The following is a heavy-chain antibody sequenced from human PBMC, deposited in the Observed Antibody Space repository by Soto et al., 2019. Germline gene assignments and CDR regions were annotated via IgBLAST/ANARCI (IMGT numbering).Heavy chain of an antibody. CDR1: GDSIGRFY. CDR2: IYSTGGT. CDR3: ARDLSGTGLDI. V-gene: IGHV4-4*07. Sequence: SETLSLTCNVSGDSIGRFYWSWIRQSAEKGLEWIGRIYSTGGTAYNPALEGRITISLDRSNNHVSLEMNSVTAADTAVYFCARDLSGTGLDIWGRGTRVTVSS. J-gene: IGHJ6*02. D-gene: IGHD1-26*01.